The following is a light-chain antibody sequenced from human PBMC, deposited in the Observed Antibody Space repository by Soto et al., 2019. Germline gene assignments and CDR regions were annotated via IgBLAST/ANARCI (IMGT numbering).Light chain of an antibody. Sequence: EMVLTQSAATLSLSLGERATLSCRASQTVGGRYLAWFQQKPGQTPRLLIYGASTRAAGVPDRFSGSGSGTDFSLTINRLEPEDFAVYYCLQYVSSPWTFGQGTKV. CDR3: LQYVSSPWT. CDR1: QTVGGRY. J-gene: IGKJ1*01. CDR2: GAS. V-gene: IGKV3-20*01.